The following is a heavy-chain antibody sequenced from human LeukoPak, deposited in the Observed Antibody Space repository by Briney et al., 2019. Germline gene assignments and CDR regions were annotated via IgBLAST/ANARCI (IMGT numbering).Heavy chain of an antibody. V-gene: IGHV3-30*04. CDR1: GFTFSSYA. CDR2: ISYDGSNK. CDR3: ARAYLRLGELSALDY. Sequence: GGSLRLSCAASGFTFSSYAMHWVRQAPGKGLEWVAVISYDGSNKYCADSVKGRFTISRDNSKNTLYLQMNSLRAEDTAVYYCARAYLRLGELSALDYWGQGTLVTVSS. J-gene: IGHJ4*02. D-gene: IGHD3-16*02.